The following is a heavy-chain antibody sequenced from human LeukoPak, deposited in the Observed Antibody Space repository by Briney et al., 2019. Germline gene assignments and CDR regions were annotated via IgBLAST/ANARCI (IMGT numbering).Heavy chain of an antibody. CDR1: GFTLSSYG. Sequence: GGSLRLSCAASGFTLSSYGMHWVRQAPGKGLEWVAFIRYDGSNKYYADSVKGRFTISRDNSKNTLYLQMNSLRAEDTAVYYCAKGSSGWYPTWAYWGQGTLVTVSS. CDR2: IRYDGSNK. D-gene: IGHD6-19*01. CDR3: AKGSSGWYPTWAY. J-gene: IGHJ4*02. V-gene: IGHV3-30*02.